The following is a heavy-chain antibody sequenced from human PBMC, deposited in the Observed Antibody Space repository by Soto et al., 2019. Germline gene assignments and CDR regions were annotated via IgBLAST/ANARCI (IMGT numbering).Heavy chain of an antibody. CDR1: GYTFTRYG. CDR2: INTYNGKT. Sequence: QVQLVQSGAEVKNPGASVKVSCKASGYTFTRYGIDWARQAPGQGLEWMGWINTYNGKTNYVQNVQSRVTLTTDTSTSTAYMELRSLRSNDTAIYYCAMVDVYVTPSPQDVWGQGTTVIVSS. V-gene: IGHV1-18*01. CDR3: AMVDVYVTPSPQDV. D-gene: IGHD3-16*01. J-gene: IGHJ6*02.